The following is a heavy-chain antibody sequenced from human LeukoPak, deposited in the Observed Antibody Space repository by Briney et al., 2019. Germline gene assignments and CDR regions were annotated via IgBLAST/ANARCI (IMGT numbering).Heavy chain of an antibody. V-gene: IGHV4-39*07. J-gene: IGHJ4*02. D-gene: IGHD1-26*01. Sequence: SETLSLTCTVSGGSISSSSYHWGWIRQPPGKGLEWIGSIYYSGSTYYNPSLKSRVTISVDTSKNQFSLKLSSVTAADTAVYYCAKDRSIGTYYTFDHWGQGTLVTVSS. CDR2: IYYSGST. CDR1: GGSISSSSYH. CDR3: AKDRSIGTYYTFDH.